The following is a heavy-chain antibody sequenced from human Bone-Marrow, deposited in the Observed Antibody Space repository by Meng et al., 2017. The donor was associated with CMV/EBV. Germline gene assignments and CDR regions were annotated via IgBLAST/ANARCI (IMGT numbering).Heavy chain of an antibody. CDR3: ASSSQGGNWFDP. J-gene: IGHJ5*02. Sequence: SVKVSCKASGGTFSSYAISWVRQAPGQGLEWMGGIIPILGIANYAQKFQGRVTITTDESTSTAYMELSSLRSEDTAVYYCASSSQGGNWFDPWGQGTLVTVSS. V-gene: IGHV1-69*10. CDR1: GGTFSSYA. CDR2: IIPILGIA. D-gene: IGHD6-6*01.